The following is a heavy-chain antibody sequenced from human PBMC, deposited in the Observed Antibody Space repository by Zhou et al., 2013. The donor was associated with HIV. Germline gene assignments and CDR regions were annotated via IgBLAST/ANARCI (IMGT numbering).Heavy chain of an antibody. Sequence: QVQLVQSGAEVKKPGASVSVSCKAFGYTFSNYYMHWVRQAPGQGLEWMGMINPISRGTVYAQKFQGRVTMTGDTSTTTVYMELSSLRSEDTALYYCARDKGIAAADHDAVDIWGQGTMVIVSS. CDR1: GYTFSNYY. D-gene: IGHD6-13*01. CDR3: ARDKGIAAADHDAVDI. V-gene: IGHV1-46*01. CDR2: INPISRGT. J-gene: IGHJ3*02.